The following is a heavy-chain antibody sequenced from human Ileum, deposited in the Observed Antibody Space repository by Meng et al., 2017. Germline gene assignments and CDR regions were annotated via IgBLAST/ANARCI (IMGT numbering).Heavy chain of an antibody. V-gene: IGHV4-4*02. Sequence: QGQLREWGPGLVKPSETLAPTCTVSGASIIGVNWWTWVRQTPGKGLEWIGEIHHSGSTNSIPSLKSRVTLSVDKSKNQFSLSMTSVTAADTAVYYCARGTGDIRVGFDYWGQGTLVTVSS. J-gene: IGHJ4*02. D-gene: IGHD7-27*01. CDR1: GASIIGVNW. CDR3: ARGTGDIRVGFDY. CDR2: IHHSGST.